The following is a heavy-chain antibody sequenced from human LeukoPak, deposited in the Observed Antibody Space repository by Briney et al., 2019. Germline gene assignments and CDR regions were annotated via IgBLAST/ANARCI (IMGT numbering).Heavy chain of an antibody. D-gene: IGHD3-22*01. CDR3: ATDSLKSDYYDSSGYPAFGY. CDR2: FDPEDGET. J-gene: IGHJ4*02. V-gene: IGHV1-24*01. Sequence: GASVKVSCRVSGYTLTELSMHWVRQAPGKGLEWMGGFDPEDGETIYAQKFQGRVTMTEDTSTDTAYTELSSLRSEDTAVYYCATDSLKSDYYDSSGYPAFGYWGQGTLVTVSS. CDR1: GYTLTELS.